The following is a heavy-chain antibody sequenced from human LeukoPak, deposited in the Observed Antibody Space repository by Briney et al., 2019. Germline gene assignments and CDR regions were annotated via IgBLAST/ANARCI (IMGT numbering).Heavy chain of an antibody. D-gene: IGHD4-17*01. Sequence: GRSLRLSCAASGFTFSSYAMHWVRQAPGKGLEWVAVISYDGSNKYYADSVKGRFTISRDNSKNTLYLQMNSLRVEDTAVYYCARGPATVTSHFDYWGQGALVTVSS. CDR2: ISYDGSNK. CDR3: ARGPATVTSHFDY. CDR1: GFTFSSYA. V-gene: IGHV3-30*04. J-gene: IGHJ4*02.